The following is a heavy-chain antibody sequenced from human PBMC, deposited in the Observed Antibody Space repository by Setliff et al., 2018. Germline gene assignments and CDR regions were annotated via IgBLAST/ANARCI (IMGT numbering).Heavy chain of an antibody. V-gene: IGHV3-48*04. CDR2: ISNSISII. D-gene: IGHD3-3*01. CDR1: GFTFSSYN. CDR3: ARASSSDNYNFWSGYYDGDAFDI. J-gene: IGHJ3*02. Sequence: QPGGSLRLSCEGSGFTFSSYNMNWVRQAPGKGLEWVSYISNSISIIYYADSVKGRFTISRDNAKNSLYLQMNSLRAEDTAVYYCARASSSDNYNFWSGYYDGDAFDIWGQGTMVTVSS.